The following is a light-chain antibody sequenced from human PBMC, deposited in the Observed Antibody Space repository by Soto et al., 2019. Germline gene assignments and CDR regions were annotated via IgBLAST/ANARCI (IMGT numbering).Light chain of an antibody. CDR1: QSVDIR. CDR2: GAS. J-gene: IGKJ1*01. CDR3: QLYTIYPRT. Sequence: EIVLTQKNATLSVSPGERVILSCRASQSVDIRLAWYQQKPGQAPRLLIYGASTRATDMPGTFSGRGSGTEFTLTITSLRPDDFATYYCQLYTIYPRTFAQVSIVDIK. V-gene: IGKV3-15*01.